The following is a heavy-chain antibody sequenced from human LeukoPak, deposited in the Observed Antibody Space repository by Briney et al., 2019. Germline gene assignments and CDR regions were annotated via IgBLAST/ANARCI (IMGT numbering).Heavy chain of an antibody. V-gene: IGHV1-69*13. D-gene: IGHD2-21*01. J-gene: IGHJ6*03. CDR2: IIPAFEKE. CDR1: GDTFSDYA. CDR3: AKNLLIGTLYFYMDV. Sequence: ASVKVSCKASGDTFSDYAISWVRQAPGQGLEWMGTIIPAFEKEDYAQTFQGRVTITADESTRTTYMELRSLASEDTAVYYCAKNLLIGTLYFYMDVWGKGTTVTVSS.